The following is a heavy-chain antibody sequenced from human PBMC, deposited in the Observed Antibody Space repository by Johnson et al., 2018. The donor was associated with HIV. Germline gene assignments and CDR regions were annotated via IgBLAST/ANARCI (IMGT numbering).Heavy chain of an antibody. D-gene: IGHD3-10*01. CDR1: GFTFDDYG. V-gene: IGHV3-20*04. CDR3: ARGLSYYNNDDFDI. CDR2: INWNGGST. J-gene: IGHJ3*02. Sequence: VQLVESGGGVVQPGRSLRLSCAASGFTFDDYGMSWVRQAPGKGLEWVSGINWNGGSTGYADSVKGRFTISRDNAKNSLYLQMNSLRAEDTALYYWARGLSYYNNDDFDIWGQGTMVTVSS.